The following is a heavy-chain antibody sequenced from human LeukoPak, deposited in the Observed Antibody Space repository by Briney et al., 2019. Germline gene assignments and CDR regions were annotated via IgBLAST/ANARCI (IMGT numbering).Heavy chain of an antibody. V-gene: IGHV4-34*01. Sequence: SETLSLTCAVYGGSFSGYYWSWIRQPPGKGLEWIGEINHSGSTNYNPSLKSRVTISVDTSKNQFSLKLSSVTAADTAVYYCARRIGDYWGQGTLVTVSS. CDR2: INHSGST. CDR3: ARRIGDY. D-gene: IGHD2/OR15-2a*01. J-gene: IGHJ4*02. CDR1: GGSFSGYY.